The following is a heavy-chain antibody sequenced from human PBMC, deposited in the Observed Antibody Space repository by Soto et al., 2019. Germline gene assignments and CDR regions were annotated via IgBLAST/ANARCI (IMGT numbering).Heavy chain of an antibody. CDR2: VSEYGDVT. Sequence: GGSLRLSCAASGLTLSDHAMTWVRQAPGKGLDWVSTVSEYGDVTYYADSVRGRFTISRDNSKNTLYLQLNNLRVEDTAVYYCVPGSSGTRGEDSWGPGVVVTVSS. D-gene: IGHD3-10*01. V-gene: IGHV3-23*01. CDR3: VPGSSGTRGEDS. J-gene: IGHJ4*02. CDR1: GLTLSDHA.